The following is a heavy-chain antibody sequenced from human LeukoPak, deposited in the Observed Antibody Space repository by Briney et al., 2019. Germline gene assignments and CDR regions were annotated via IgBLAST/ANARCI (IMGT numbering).Heavy chain of an antibody. Sequence: PGGSLRLSCAVSGFTFSSYGMSWVRQAPGKGLEWVSAISPSYSSTYYADSVKGRFTISRDNAKNSLYLQMNNLRAEDTAVYYCATLRYDYWGQGTLVTVSS. V-gene: IGHV3-23*01. CDR2: ISPSYSST. CDR3: ATLRYDY. CDR1: GFTFSSYG. D-gene: IGHD3-9*01. J-gene: IGHJ4*02.